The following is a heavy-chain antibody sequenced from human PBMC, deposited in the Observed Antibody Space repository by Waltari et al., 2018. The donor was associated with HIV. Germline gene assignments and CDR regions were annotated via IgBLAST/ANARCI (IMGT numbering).Heavy chain of an antibody. CDR2: VNHSGNI. J-gene: IGHJ4*02. CDR1: GGSFSGFY. D-gene: IGHD2-15*01. V-gene: IGHV4-34*01. Sequence: QVHLQQSRAGLLKPSETLFLTCTVSGGSFSGFYWSWIRQPPGQGLEWIGEVNHSGNINYNPSLKSRLIISVHTSKGQFSLRLKSVTAADTAVYYCSREGYGGNPANNFDFWGQGTLVSVSS. CDR3: SREGYGGNPANNFDF.